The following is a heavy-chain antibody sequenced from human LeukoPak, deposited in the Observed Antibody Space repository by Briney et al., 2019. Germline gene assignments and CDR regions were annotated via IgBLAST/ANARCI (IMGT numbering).Heavy chain of an antibody. V-gene: IGHV3-23*01. J-gene: IGHJ5*02. CDR2: ISGSGDST. CDR1: GFTFSTYG. D-gene: IGHD6-19*01. Sequence: GGSLRLSCAASGFTFSTYGMSWVRQAPGKGLEWVSGISGSGDSTYNADSVKGRFTISRDNSKNTLYLQMNSLRVEDTAMYYCVREGGSGWYSGWFDPWGQGTLVTVSS. CDR3: VREGGSGWYSGWFDP.